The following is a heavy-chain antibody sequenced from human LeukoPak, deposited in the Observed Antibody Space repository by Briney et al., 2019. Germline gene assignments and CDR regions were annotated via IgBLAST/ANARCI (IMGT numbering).Heavy chain of an antibody. CDR2: MNPKSCNT. CDR1: VYTFTSYD. V-gene: IGHV1-8*01. Sequence: ASVKVSCKASVYTFTSYDINWVRQATGQGLEWMGWMNPKSCNTGYAQKFQGRVTMTRNTSISTAYMELSSLRSDDTAVYYCARGSQLRYFDWLNYALFDYWGQGTLVTVSS. D-gene: IGHD3-9*01. J-gene: IGHJ4*02. CDR3: ARGSQLRYFDWLNYALFDY.